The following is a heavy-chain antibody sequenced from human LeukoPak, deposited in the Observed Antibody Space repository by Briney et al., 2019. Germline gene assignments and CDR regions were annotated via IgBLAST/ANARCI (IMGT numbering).Heavy chain of an antibody. CDR2: INHSGST. Sequence: SETXSXTXTXXGGSVSSGSYYWSWIRQPPGKGLEWIGEINHSGSTNYNPSLKSRITISVDMSKNRFSLKLSSVTAADTAVYYCARGFGTGTDYWGQGTLVTVSS. V-gene: IGHV4-61*03. D-gene: IGHD1-1*01. J-gene: IGHJ4*02. CDR3: ARGFGTGTDY. CDR1: GGSVSSGSYY.